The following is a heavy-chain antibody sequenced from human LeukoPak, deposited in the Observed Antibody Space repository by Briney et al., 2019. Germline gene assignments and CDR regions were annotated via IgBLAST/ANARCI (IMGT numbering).Heavy chain of an antibody. CDR2: ISSSSSYI. J-gene: IGHJ4*02. Sequence: GGSLRLSCAVSGFTFSSYSMNWVRQAPGKGLEWVSSISSSSSYIYYADSVKGRFTISRDNAKNSLYLQMNSLRAEDTAVYYCASHYYDSSEHLFDYWGQGTLVTVSS. CDR1: GFTFSSYS. V-gene: IGHV3-21*01. D-gene: IGHD3-22*01. CDR3: ASHYYDSSEHLFDY.